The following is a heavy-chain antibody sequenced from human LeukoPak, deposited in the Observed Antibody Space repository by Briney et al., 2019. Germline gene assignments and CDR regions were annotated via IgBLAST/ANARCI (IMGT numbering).Heavy chain of an antibody. CDR2: ISSSGSTI. CDR1: GFTFSSYE. V-gene: IGHV3-48*03. D-gene: IGHD3-22*01. Sequence: GGSLRLSCAASGFTFSSYEMNWVRQAPGKGLEWVSYISSSGSTIYYADSVKGRFTISRDNAKNSLYLQMNSLRAEDTAVYYCARGDVYYDSSGYGMGYWGQGTLVTVSS. J-gene: IGHJ4*02. CDR3: ARGDVYYDSSGYGMGY.